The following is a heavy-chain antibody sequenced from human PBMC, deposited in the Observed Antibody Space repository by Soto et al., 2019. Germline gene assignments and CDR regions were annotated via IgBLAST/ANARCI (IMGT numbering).Heavy chain of an antibody. D-gene: IGHD2-8*02. Sequence: SETLSLTCTVSGGSISSYYWSWIRQPPGKGLEWIGYIYYSGITDYNPSLKSRVTISVDTSKSQFSLKLSSMTAADTAVYYCARGGGVYYFDSWGQGTLVTVSS. CDR2: IYYSGIT. J-gene: IGHJ4*02. CDR1: GGSISSYY. V-gene: IGHV4-59*01. CDR3: ARGGGVYYFDS.